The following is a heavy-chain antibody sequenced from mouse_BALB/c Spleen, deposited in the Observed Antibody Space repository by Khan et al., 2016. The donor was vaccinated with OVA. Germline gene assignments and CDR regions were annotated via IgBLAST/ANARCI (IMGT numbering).Heavy chain of an antibody. Sequence: VQLQQSGPDLVKPGASVKMSCKASGYTFTNYVMHWVKQKPGQGLEWIGYINPSHDGIRYNEKFKGKATLTSDKSSRTAYMELSSLTSEDSAVYYCAREASNWDFSVAYWGQGTLVTVSA. J-gene: IGHJ3*01. CDR3: AREASNWDFSVAY. CDR1: GYTFTNYV. V-gene: IGHV1S136*01. D-gene: IGHD4-1*01. CDR2: INPSHDGI.